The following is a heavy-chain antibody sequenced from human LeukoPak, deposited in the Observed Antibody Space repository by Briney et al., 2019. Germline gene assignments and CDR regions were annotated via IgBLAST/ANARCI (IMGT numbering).Heavy chain of an antibody. CDR2: INPNSGGT. Sequence: GASVKVSCKASGYTFTGYYMHWVRQAPGQGLEWMGWINPNSGGTNYAQKFQGRVTMTRDTSISTAYMELSRLRSDDTAVYYCARERAVFWSGYTQYRTYYSDYWGQGTLVTVSS. CDR1: GYTFTGYY. V-gene: IGHV1-2*02. CDR3: ARERAVFWSGYTQYRTYYSDY. J-gene: IGHJ4*02. D-gene: IGHD3-3*01.